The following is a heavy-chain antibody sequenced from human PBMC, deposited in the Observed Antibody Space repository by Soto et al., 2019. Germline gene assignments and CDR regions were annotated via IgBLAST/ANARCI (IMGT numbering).Heavy chain of an antibody. CDR1: GGSISSGGYF. Sequence: QVQLQESGPGLVKPSQTLSLTCTVSGGSISSGGYFWSWIRQYPGKGLEWIGYIYYSGGTFYNPSLRRRVTIAADPSKNQIALRLNSVPAAYTAVYYCARTRGFYGTSGFLGSSAFYIWCQGTMVIVSS. D-gene: IGHD1-1*01. V-gene: IGHV4-31*03. CDR3: ARTRGFYGTSGFLGSSAFYI. CDR2: IYYSGGT. J-gene: IGHJ3*02.